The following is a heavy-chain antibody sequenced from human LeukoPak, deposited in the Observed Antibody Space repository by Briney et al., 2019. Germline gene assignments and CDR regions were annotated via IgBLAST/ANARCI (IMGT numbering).Heavy chain of an antibody. Sequence: ASVKVSCKASGYTFTSYGISWVQQAPGQGLEWMGGISAYNGNTNYAQKLQGRVTMTTDTSTSTAYMELRSLRSDDTAVYYCAMLELTEDYFDYWGQGTLVTVSS. CDR3: AMLELTEDYFDY. V-gene: IGHV1-18*01. J-gene: IGHJ4*02. CDR2: ISAYNGNT. CDR1: GYTFTSYG. D-gene: IGHD1-7*01.